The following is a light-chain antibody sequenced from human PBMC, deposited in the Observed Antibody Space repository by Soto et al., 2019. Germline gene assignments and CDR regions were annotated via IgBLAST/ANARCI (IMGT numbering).Light chain of an antibody. CDR1: QTVSSSY. CDR2: GAS. V-gene: IGKV3-20*01. Sequence: EIVLTQSPGTLSLSPGERATLSCRASQTVSSSYLAWFQQKPGQAPRLLIYGASRRASGIPDRFSGSGSGTDFPLTISRLEPEDFAVYYCQQYGSSVWTFGQGTTVEIK. J-gene: IGKJ1*01. CDR3: QQYGSSVWT.